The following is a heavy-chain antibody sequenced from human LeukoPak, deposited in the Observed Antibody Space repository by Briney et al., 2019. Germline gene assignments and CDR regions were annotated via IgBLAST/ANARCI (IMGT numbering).Heavy chain of an antibody. Sequence: GGSLRLSCAASGFTLSSYAMSWVRQAPGEGLEWVSSVTGSGSSTYYADSVKGRFTISRDNSRNTLYLQMNSLRADDTAVYYCAKGIAAAMDYWGQGTLVTVSA. CDR3: AKGIAAAMDY. J-gene: IGHJ4*02. CDR2: VTGSGSST. V-gene: IGHV3-23*01. CDR1: GFTLSSYA. D-gene: IGHD6-13*01.